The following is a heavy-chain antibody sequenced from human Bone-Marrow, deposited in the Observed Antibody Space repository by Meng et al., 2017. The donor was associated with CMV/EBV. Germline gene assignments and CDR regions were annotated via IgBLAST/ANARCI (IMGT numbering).Heavy chain of an antibody. Sequence: ASVKVSCKASGYTFTGYYMHWVRQAPGQGLEWMGWINPNSGGTNYAQKFQGRVTMTRDMSISTAYMELSRLRSDDTAVYFCARVRGDYNYRPFKYWGHGTLVTVSS. V-gene: IGHV1-2*02. D-gene: IGHD5-24*01. J-gene: IGHJ4*01. CDR3: ARVRGDYNYRPFKY. CDR1: GYTFTGYY. CDR2: INPNSGGT.